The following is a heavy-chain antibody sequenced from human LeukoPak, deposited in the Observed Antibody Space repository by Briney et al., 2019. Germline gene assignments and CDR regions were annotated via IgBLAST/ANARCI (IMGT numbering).Heavy chain of an antibody. Sequence: GGSLRLSCAASAASGFTFSSYAMHWVRQAPGKGLEWVAVIWYDGSNKSYGDSVKGRFTISRDNSKNTVYLQMNSLRAEDTAVYYCARGRYSGSYLNYWGQGTLVTVSS. CDR1: GFTFSSYA. V-gene: IGHV3-33*01. D-gene: IGHD1-26*01. CDR2: IWYDGSNK. CDR3: ARGRYSGSYLNY. J-gene: IGHJ4*02.